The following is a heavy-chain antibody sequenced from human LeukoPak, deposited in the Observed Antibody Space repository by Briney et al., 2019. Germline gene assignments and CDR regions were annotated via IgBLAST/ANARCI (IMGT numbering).Heavy chain of an antibody. Sequence: SVKVSCKASGGTLSSYAISWVRQAPGQGVEWMGGIIPLFGTANYAQKFQGRVTSTTDESTSTAYMELSSLRSEDTAVYYCARDAGAGYYYDSSGAYYYYMDVWGKGTTVTVSS. D-gene: IGHD3-22*01. V-gene: IGHV1-69*05. CDR3: ARDAGAGYYYDSSGAYYYYMDV. J-gene: IGHJ6*03. CDR2: IIPLFGTA. CDR1: GGTLSSYA.